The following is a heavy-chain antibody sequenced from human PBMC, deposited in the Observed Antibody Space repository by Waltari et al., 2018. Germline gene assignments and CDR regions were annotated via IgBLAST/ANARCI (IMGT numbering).Heavy chain of an antibody. J-gene: IGHJ4*02. Sequence: GFTFSSYGMHWVRQAPGKGLEWVAVIWYDGSNKYYADSVKGRFTISRDNSKNTLYLQMNSLRAEDTAVYYCARDSRKYCGGDCLFDYWGQGTLVTVSS. V-gene: IGHV3-33*01. CDR3: ARDSRKYCGGDCLFDY. CDR1: GFTFSSYG. CDR2: IWYDGSNK. D-gene: IGHD2-21*02.